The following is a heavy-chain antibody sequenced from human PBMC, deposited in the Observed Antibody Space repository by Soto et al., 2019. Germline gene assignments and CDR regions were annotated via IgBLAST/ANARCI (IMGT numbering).Heavy chain of an antibody. CDR1: GFTFSSYW. D-gene: IGHD3-16*01. V-gene: IGHV3-7*01. Sequence: GGSLRLSCAASGFTFSSYWMSWVRQAPGKGLEWVANIKQDGSEKYYVDSVKGRFTISRDNAKNSLYLQMNSLRAEDTAVYYCASMGGPNYFDYWGQGTLVTVSS. CDR3: ASMGGPNYFDY. J-gene: IGHJ4*02. CDR2: IKQDGSEK.